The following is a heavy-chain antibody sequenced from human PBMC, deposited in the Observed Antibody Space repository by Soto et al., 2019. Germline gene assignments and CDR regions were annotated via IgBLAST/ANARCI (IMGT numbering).Heavy chain of an antibody. Sequence: LGESLKISCKGSGYSFTGYWVAWVRQMPGKGLEWMGIIHPGDSDTRYSPSFQGRVTISVDKSAGTAYLQLISLRASDAATYYCARRIRAFDIWGQGTMVTVSS. J-gene: IGHJ3*02. V-gene: IGHV5-51*01. CDR1: GYSFTGYW. CDR3: ARRIRAFDI. CDR2: IHPGDSDT. D-gene: IGHD3-3*02.